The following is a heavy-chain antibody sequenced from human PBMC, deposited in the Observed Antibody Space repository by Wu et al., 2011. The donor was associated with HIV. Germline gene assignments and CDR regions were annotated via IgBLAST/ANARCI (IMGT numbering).Heavy chain of an antibody. CDR1: GYSFVNYG. Sequence: QVQLVQSGAEVKKPGASVKVSCKASGYSFVNYGITWVRLAPGQGLEWMGWISSYNGNTNYAQKFHHRVTMTTDTSTSTAYMELRSLRSDDTAVYFCSRGTPSNPPYYFDYWGQGTLVTVSS. CDR3: SRGTPSNPPYYFDY. J-gene: IGHJ4*02. V-gene: IGHV1-18*01. CDR2: ISSYNGNT. D-gene: IGHD3-10*01.